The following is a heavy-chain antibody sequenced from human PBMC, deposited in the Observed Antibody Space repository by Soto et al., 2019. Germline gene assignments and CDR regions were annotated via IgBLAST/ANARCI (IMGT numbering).Heavy chain of an antibody. CDR1: GGTFSSYA. CDR3: ARGMAVAGTDYYYYGMDV. V-gene: IGHV1-69*13. J-gene: IGHJ6*02. Sequence: SVKVSCKASGGTFSSYAISWVRQAPGQGLEWMGGIIPIFGTANYAQKFQGRVTITADESTSTAYMELSSLRSEDTAVYYCARGMAVAGTDYYYYGMDVWGQGTTVTVSS. CDR2: IIPIFGTA. D-gene: IGHD6-19*01.